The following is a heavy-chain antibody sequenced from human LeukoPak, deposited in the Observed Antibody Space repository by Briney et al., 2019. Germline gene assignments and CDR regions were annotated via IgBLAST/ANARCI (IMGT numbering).Heavy chain of an antibody. V-gene: IGHV3-23*01. CDR1: GFTFSSYD. Sequence: PGGSLRLSCAVSGFTFSSYDMSWVRQAPGKGLEWVSAISGSGGSTYYADSVKGRFTISRDNSKHTLYLQRNSLRAEDTAVYYCAKGANRRITIFGVVIILSWWGQGTLVTVSS. CDR2: ISGSGGST. J-gene: IGHJ4*02. D-gene: IGHD3-3*01. CDR3: AKGANRRITIFGVVIILSW.